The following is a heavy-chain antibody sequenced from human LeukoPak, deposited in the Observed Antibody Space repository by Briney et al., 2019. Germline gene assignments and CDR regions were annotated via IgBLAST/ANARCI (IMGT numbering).Heavy chain of an antibody. V-gene: IGHV4-34*01. CDR3: ARPIRRGYCSGGSCLYGMDV. CDR1: GGSFSGYY. Sequence: SETLSLTCAVYGGSFSGYYWSWIRQPPGKGLEWIGEINHSGSTNYNPSLKSRVTISVDTSKNQFSLKLSSVTAADTAVYYCARPIRRGYCSGGSCLYGMDVWGQGTTVTVSS. J-gene: IGHJ6*02. D-gene: IGHD2-15*01. CDR2: INHSGST.